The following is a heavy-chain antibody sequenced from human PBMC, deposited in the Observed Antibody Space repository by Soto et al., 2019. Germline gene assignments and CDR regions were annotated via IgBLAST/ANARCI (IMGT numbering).Heavy chain of an antibody. CDR2: IYHSGST. CDR1: GGSISSGGYS. J-gene: IGHJ4*02. Sequence: QLQLQESRSGLVKPSQTLSLTCAVSGGSISSGGYSWSWIRQPPGKGLEWIGYIYHSGSTYYNPTLKSRVTISVDRSKNQFSLRLSSVTAADTAVYYCARVGDGGNAGRYFDYWGQGTLVAVSS. V-gene: IGHV4-30-2*01. D-gene: IGHD2-15*01. CDR3: ARVGDGGNAGRYFDY.